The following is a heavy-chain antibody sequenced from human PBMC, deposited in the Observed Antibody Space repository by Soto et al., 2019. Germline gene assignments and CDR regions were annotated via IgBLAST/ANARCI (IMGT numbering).Heavy chain of an antibody. D-gene: IGHD2-2*01. CDR1: GFTLSRHG. CDR3: AREAIYSSSRAMDL. Sequence: EVQLVESGGESVQPGGSLRLQCAASGFTLSRHGMYWVRQAPGKGLSWVSRITSDGGGARYADSVNGRFTIARDNAKNMLYLEMNGLRVEDSAFYYCAREAIYSSSRAMDLRGQGILVTVSS. J-gene: IGHJ5*02. CDR2: ITSDGGGA. V-gene: IGHV3-74*01.